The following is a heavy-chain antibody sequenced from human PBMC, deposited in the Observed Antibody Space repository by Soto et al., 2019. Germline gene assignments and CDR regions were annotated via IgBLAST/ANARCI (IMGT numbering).Heavy chain of an antibody. V-gene: IGHV4-4*02. D-gene: IGHD5-18*01. CDR3: SRIQRDTAFGHFDY. CDR2: IYHVGIT. CDR1: GGSVSSSQW. Sequence: PSETLSLTCAVSGGSVSSSQWWTWVRQAPGKGLEWLGDIYHVGITKYNPSLKSRVSISVDKSNNQFSLELRSVTAADTAVYYCSRIQRDTAFGHFDYWGRGTLVTVSS. J-gene: IGHJ4*02.